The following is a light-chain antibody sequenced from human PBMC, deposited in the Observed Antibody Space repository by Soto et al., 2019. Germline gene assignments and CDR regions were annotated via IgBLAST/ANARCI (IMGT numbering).Light chain of an antibody. CDR1: QSLSSGY. J-gene: IGKJ2*01. V-gene: IGKV3-20*01. CDR3: QQYGSSPYT. Sequence: EIVLTQSPGTLSLSPGERATLSCRASQSLSSGYLAWYQQKPGQAPRLLMYGASSRATGIPDRFSGSGSGTDFTLFISRLEREDLAVYYCQQYGSSPYTFGQWTKLEIK. CDR2: GAS.